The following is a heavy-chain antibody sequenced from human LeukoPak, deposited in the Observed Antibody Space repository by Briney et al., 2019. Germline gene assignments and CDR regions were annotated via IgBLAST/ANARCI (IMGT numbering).Heavy chain of an antibody. V-gene: IGHV3-43*02. CDR1: GVSFDNYV. J-gene: IGHJ3*02. CDR2: ISGDGTGT. D-gene: IGHD2-15*01. Sequence: SGGSLRLSCAASGVSFDNYVMHWVRQAPGNVLEWVSVISGDGTGTYYADFVKGRFTISRDNSKNSLYLQMNSLRNEDTALYYCAKGGGRIWDASGIWGQGTMVTVSS. CDR3: AKGGGRIWDASGI.